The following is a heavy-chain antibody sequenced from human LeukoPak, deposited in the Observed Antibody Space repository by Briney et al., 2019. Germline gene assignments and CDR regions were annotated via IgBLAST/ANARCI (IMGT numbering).Heavy chain of an antibody. V-gene: IGHV3-9*01. J-gene: IGHJ4*02. CDR3: AKGPSSGYYYFDY. CDR2: ISWNSGSI. Sequence: GRSLRLSCAASGFTFDDYAMHWVRQAPGKGLEWVSGISWNSGSIGYADSVKGRFTISRDNAKNSLYLQMNSLRAEDTALYYCAKGPSSGYYYFDYWGQGTLVTVSS. D-gene: IGHD3-22*01. CDR1: GFTFDDYA.